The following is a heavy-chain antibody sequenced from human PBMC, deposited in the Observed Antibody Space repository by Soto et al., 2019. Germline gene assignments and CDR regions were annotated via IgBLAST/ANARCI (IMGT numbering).Heavy chain of an antibody. CDR1: GFTFSSYS. J-gene: IGHJ4*02. Sequence: EVQLVESGGGLVQPGGSLRLSCAAPGFTFSSYSMNWVRQAPGKGLEWVSYISSSGSTIYYADSVKGRFTISRDNAKNSLYLQMNSLRDEDTAVYYCARDLRMVYAIDFDYWGQGTLVTVSS. CDR3: ARDLRMVYAIDFDY. CDR2: ISSSGSTI. D-gene: IGHD2-8*01. V-gene: IGHV3-48*02.